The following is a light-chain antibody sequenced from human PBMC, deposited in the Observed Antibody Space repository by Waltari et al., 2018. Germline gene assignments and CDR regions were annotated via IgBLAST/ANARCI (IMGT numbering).Light chain of an antibody. CDR1: QRVSTW. J-gene: IGKJ4*01. CDR2: KAS. Sequence: DIQMTQSPSTLSASVGDRVTLTSRASQRVSTWLAWYQQKPGKAPRLLIYKASSLESGVPSRFSGSGSGTEFTLTISSLQPDDFATYFCQQYNTYPLTFGGGAKVEIK. V-gene: IGKV1-5*03. CDR3: QQYNTYPLT.